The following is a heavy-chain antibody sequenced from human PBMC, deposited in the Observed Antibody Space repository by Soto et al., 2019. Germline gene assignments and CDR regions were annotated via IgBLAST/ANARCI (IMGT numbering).Heavy chain of an antibody. CDR3: ARDYYDSSGYNYFDY. Sequence: QVQLVQSGAEVKKPGSSVKVSCEASGGTFSSYAISWVRQAPGQGLEWMGGIIPIFGTANYAQKFQGRVTITADESTSTAYMELSSLRSEDTAVYYCARDYYDSSGYNYFDYWGQGTLVTVSS. CDR1: GGTFSSYA. V-gene: IGHV1-69*01. CDR2: IIPIFGTA. D-gene: IGHD3-22*01. J-gene: IGHJ4*02.